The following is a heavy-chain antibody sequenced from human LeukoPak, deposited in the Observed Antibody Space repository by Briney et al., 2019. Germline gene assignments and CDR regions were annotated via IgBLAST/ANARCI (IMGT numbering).Heavy chain of an antibody. CDR2: ISGSGGST. V-gene: IGHV3-23*01. D-gene: IGHD3-10*01. CDR3: AIQVAAITMVRGVSI. CDR1: GFTFSSYG. Sequence: PGGSLRLSCAASGFTFSSYGMHWVRQAPGKGLEWVSAISGSGGSTYYADSVKGRFTISRDNSKNTLYLQMNSLRAEDTAVYYCAIQVAAITMVRGVSIWGQGTLVTVSS. J-gene: IGHJ4*02.